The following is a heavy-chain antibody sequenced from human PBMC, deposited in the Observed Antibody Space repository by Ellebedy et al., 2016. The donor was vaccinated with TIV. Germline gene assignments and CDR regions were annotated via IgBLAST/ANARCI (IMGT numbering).Heavy chain of an antibody. D-gene: IGHD1-1*01. CDR1: GFTFNSYA. CDR2: ITGTGNNA. Sequence: GESLKISCVASGFTFNSYAMSWVRQAPGKGLEWVSFITGTGNNAYYADSVKGRFTISRDNSKNTVYLQMDSLRAEDTAVFYCAKRRGSNFADHAFDVWGQGTVVTVSS. CDR3: AKRRGSNFADHAFDV. V-gene: IGHV3-23*01. J-gene: IGHJ3*01.